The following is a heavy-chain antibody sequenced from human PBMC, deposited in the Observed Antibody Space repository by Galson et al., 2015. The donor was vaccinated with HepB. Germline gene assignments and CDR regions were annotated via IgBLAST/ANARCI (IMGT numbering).Heavy chain of an antibody. CDR1: GFRFSTLA. D-gene: IGHD2-2*01. Sequence: SLRLSCAASGFRFSTLAMSWVRQAPGKGPEWVSTISYRGDNTYYADSVKGRFTISRDNSKNTLYLRMNSLRAEDTAVYYCAKRGDIVVVATTIYFDYRGQGTLVTVSS. CDR2: ISYRGDNT. J-gene: IGHJ4*02. CDR3: AKRGDIVVVATTIYFDY. V-gene: IGHV3-23*01.